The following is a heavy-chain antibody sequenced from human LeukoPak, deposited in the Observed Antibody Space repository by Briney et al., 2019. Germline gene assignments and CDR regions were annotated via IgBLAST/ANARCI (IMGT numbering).Heavy chain of an antibody. CDR3: ARVRYYGSGEEIDP. D-gene: IGHD3-10*01. V-gene: IGHV4-31*03. Sequence: PSETLSLTCTVSGVSISSGGYFWSWIRQNPGKGLEWIGYIYHGGNTYYNPSLKSRVTISVDTSKNQFSLTLSSVTAADTAMYYCARVRYYGSGEEIDPWGQGTLVTVSS. J-gene: IGHJ5*02. CDR1: GVSISSGGYF. CDR2: IYHGGNT.